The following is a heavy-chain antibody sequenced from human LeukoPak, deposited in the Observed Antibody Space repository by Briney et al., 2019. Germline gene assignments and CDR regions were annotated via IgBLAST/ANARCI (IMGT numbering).Heavy chain of an antibody. D-gene: IGHD3-22*01. CDR3: ARGYYYDSSGPTEFDY. V-gene: IGHV3-48*03. Sequence: PGGSLRLSCAASGFTFSSYEMNWVRQAPGKGLEWVSYISSSGSTIYYADSVKGRFTISRDNAKNSLYLQMNSLSAEDTAVYYCARGYYYDSSGPTEFDYWGQGTLVTVSS. J-gene: IGHJ4*02. CDR1: GFTFSSYE. CDR2: ISSSGSTI.